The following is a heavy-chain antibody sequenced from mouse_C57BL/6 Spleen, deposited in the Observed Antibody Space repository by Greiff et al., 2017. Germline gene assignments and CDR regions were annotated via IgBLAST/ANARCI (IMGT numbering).Heavy chain of an antibody. CDR2: IYPGDGDT. CDR1: GYAFSSSW. Sequence: VQLQESGPELVKPGASVKISCKASGYAFSSSWMNWVKQRPGKGLEWIGRIYPGDGDTNYNGKFKGKATLTADKSSSTAYMQLSSLTSEDSAVYFCARTSVTVVYYFDYWGQGTTLTVSS. J-gene: IGHJ2*01. CDR3: ARTSVTVVYYFDY. D-gene: IGHD1-1*01. V-gene: IGHV1-82*01.